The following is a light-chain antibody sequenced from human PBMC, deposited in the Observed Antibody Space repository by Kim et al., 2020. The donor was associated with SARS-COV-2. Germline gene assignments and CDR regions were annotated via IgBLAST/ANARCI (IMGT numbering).Light chain of an antibody. V-gene: IGKV3-20*01. J-gene: IGKJ1*01. CDR2: GAS. CDR1: QSVSSSY. Sequence: PGERATLSCRASQSVSSSYLAWYQQKPGQAPRRLIYGASSRATGIPDRFSGSGSGTDFTLTISRLEPEDFAVYYCQQYGSSPPWTFGQGTKVDIK. CDR3: QQYGSSPPWT.